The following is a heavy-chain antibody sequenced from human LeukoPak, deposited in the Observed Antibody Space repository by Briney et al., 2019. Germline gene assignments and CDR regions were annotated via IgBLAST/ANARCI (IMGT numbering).Heavy chain of an antibody. Sequence: PSDTLSLTCTVSGGSLSGHGWSSFRRPPGKGMENIGYIHSSGSTNYNPSSKSRVTVSLEMSKNQFSLSLSSVTAADTAVYYCARDPGNTDWYNFDFWGQGILVTVSS. D-gene: IGHD3-9*01. CDR2: IHSSGST. J-gene: IGHJ4*02. CDR3: ARDPGNTDWYNFDF. CDR1: GGSLSGHG. V-gene: IGHV4-59*11.